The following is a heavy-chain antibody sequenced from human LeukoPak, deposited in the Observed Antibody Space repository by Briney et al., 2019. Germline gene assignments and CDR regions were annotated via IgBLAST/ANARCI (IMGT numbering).Heavy chain of an antibody. CDR3: ARSRGTTSWYYYDSSGYYLDY. J-gene: IGHJ4*02. CDR2: IKQDGSEK. CDR1: GFTSSSYW. V-gene: IGHV3-7*01. Sequence: GGSLRLSCAASGFTSSSYWMRWVRQAPGKGLEWVANIKQDGSEKYYVDSVKGRFTISRDNAKNSLYLQMNSLRAEDTAVYYCARSRGTTSWYYYDSSGYYLDYWGQGTLVTVSS. D-gene: IGHD3-22*01.